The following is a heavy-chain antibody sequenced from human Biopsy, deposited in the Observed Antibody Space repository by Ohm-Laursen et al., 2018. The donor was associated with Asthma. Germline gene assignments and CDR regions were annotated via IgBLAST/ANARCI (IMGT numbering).Heavy chain of an antibody. Sequence: SLRLSCSASGFTFGAFWMSWGRQTPGKGLEWVATITGDGSQKFYVDSVTGRFTISRDNSKNTLYLQMSSLRADDTAVYYCAKGGTYTTDRYAYWGQGSLVTVSS. CDR2: ITGDGSQK. CDR3: AKGGTYTTDRYAY. V-gene: IGHV3-7*03. D-gene: IGHD1-26*01. J-gene: IGHJ4*02. CDR1: GFTFGAFW.